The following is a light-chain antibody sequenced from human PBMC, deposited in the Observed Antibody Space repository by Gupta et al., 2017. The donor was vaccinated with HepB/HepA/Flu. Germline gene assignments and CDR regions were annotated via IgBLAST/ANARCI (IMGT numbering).Light chain of an antibody. V-gene: IGLV1-51*02. J-gene: IGLJ3*02. CDR2: ENS. CDR1: SSNIGNNY. CDR3: GTWDSSLGGGV. Sequence: QSVLTQPPSVSAAPGQKVTISRSGSSSNIGNNYVSWYQQVPGTAPKLLIYENSKRPSGIPDRFSGSRSGTSATLGITGLQTGDEAYYYCGTWDSSLGGGVFGGGTKLTVL.